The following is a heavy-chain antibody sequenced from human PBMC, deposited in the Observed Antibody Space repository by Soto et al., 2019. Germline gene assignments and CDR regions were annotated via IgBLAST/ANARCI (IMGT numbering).Heavy chain of an antibody. CDR1: GGSISSSSYY. D-gene: IGHD3-10*01. CDR2: IYYSGST. V-gene: IGHV4-39*01. CDR3: ARQSVLLWFGESNWFDP. Sequence: QLQLQESGPGLVKPSETLSLTCTVSGGSISSSSYYWGWIRQPPGKGLEWIGSIYYSGSTYYNPSLKSRVTISVDTSKNQFSLKLSSGTAADTAVYYCARQSVLLWFGESNWFDPWGQGTLVTVSS. J-gene: IGHJ5*02.